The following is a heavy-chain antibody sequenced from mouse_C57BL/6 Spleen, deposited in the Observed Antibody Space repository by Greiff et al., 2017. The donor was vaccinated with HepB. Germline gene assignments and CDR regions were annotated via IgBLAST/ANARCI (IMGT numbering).Heavy chain of an antibody. CDR2: ISNGGGST. V-gene: IGHV5-12*01. Sequence: EVHLVESGGGLVQPGGSLKLSCAASGFTFSDYYMYWVRQTPEKRLEWVAYISNGGGSTYYPDTVKGRFTISRDNAKNTLYLQMSRLKSEDTAMYYCARQGDYDGLFAYWGQGTLVTVSA. D-gene: IGHD2-4*01. J-gene: IGHJ3*01. CDR3: ARQGDYDGLFAY. CDR1: GFTFSDYY.